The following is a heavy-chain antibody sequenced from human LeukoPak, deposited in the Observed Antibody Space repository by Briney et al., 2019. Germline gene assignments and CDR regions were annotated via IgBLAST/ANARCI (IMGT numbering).Heavy chain of an antibody. J-gene: IGHJ4*02. CDR2: ISTGGTTM. V-gene: IGHV3-11*01. CDR3: AKGHTYGMI. CDR1: GFSFSDYY. Sequence: GGSLRLSCATSGFSFSDYYMSWLRQTPGKGLEWVAYISTGGTTMEYAKSVKGRFTISRDNAKDSLYLQMNSLEAEDTAVCYCAKGHTYGMIWGQGTLVSVSS. D-gene: IGHD3-10*01.